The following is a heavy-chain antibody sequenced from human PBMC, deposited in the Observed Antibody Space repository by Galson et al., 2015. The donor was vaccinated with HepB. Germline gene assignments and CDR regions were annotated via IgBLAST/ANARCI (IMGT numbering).Heavy chain of an antibody. D-gene: IGHD1-20*01. CDR1: GFTFSNDA. V-gene: IGHV3-23*01. CDR2: ISGSGGTT. J-gene: IGHJ4*02. Sequence: SLRLSCAASGFTFSNDAMNWVRQAPGKGLEWVAFISGSGGTTHYADSVKGRFTISRDNPKNMVFLQMNSLRAEDTAVYFCAKGLAALSGSFDSWGQGTLVTVSS. CDR3: AKGLAALSGSFDS.